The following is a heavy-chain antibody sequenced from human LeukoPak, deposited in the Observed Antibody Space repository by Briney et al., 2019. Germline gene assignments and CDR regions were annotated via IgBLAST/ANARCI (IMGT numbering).Heavy chain of an antibody. Sequence: GGSLRLSCAASGFTFSSYSMNWVRQAPGKGLEWVAVISYDGSNKYYADSVKGRFTISRDNSKNTLYLQMNSLRAEDTAVYYCAKLIGALIFDAFDIWGQGTMVAVSS. V-gene: IGHV3-30*18. CDR2: ISYDGSNK. CDR3: AKLIGALIFDAFDI. D-gene: IGHD7-27*01. J-gene: IGHJ3*02. CDR1: GFTFSSYS.